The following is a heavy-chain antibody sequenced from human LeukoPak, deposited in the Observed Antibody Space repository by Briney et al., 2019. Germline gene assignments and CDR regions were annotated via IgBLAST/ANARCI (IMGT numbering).Heavy chain of an antibody. CDR2: ISSSGST. V-gene: IGHV4-61*02. Sequence: PSQTLSFTCTVSGDSISSGSYYWSWIRQPAGKGLEWIGRISSSGSTNYNPSLKSRVTISVDTSKNQFSLKLSSVTAADTAVYFCARGPYSYDSSGAFDIWGQGTMVTVSS. J-gene: IGHJ3*02. CDR1: GDSISSGSYY. D-gene: IGHD3-22*01. CDR3: ARGPYSYDSSGAFDI.